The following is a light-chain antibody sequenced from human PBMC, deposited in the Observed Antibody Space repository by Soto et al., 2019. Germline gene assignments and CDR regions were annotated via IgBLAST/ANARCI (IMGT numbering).Light chain of an antibody. Sequence: IGLKQSACALPLAPGERGALSCRASQSVSSNYVAWYQQKPGQAPRLLISGASNRATGTPDRFRGSGSGTEFTLAFSSLQSEDFAVYYCQHRSNWPLTFGGGTKVDIK. CDR1: QSVSSNY. V-gene: IGKV3D-20*02. CDR2: GAS. CDR3: QHRSNWPLT. J-gene: IGKJ4*01.